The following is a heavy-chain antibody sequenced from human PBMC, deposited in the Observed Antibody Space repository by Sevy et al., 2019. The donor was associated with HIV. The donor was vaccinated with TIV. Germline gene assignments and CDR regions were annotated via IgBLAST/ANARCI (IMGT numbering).Heavy chain of an antibody. CDR2: IIPIFGTA. J-gene: IGHJ3*02. CDR3: ARDPDYYCSGGSCYIRGHAFDI. CDR1: GGTFSSYA. Sequence: ASVKVSCKASGGTFSSYAISWVRQAPGQGLEWMGGIIPIFGTANYSQKFQGRVTITADKSTSTAYMELGSLRSEDTAVYYCARDPDYYCSGGSCYIRGHAFDIWGQGTMVTVSS. D-gene: IGHD2-15*01. V-gene: IGHV1-69*06.